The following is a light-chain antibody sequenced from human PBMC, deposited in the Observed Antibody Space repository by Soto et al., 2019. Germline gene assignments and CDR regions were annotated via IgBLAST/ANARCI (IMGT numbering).Light chain of an antibody. J-gene: IGLJ3*02. Sequence: QTVVTQEPSLTVSPGGTVTLTCASSTGAVTSGNYPSWFQQKPGQPPRTLIYTTNNKHSWTPARFSGSLLGGKAALTLSGVQPEDEAEYYCLIYYGDPHLVFGGGTKLTVL. CDR3: LIYYGDPHLV. V-gene: IGLV7-43*01. CDR1: TGAVTSGNY. CDR2: TTN.